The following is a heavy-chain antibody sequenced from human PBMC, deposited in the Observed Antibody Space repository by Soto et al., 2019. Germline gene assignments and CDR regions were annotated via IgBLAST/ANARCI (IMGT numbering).Heavy chain of an antibody. D-gene: IGHD6-19*01. V-gene: IGHV1-69*02. CDR2: IIPILGIA. J-gene: IGHJ4*02. CDR1: GGTFSSYT. Sequence: SVKVSCKASGGTFSSYTISWVRQAPGQGLEWMGRIIPILGIANYAQKFQGRVAITADKSTSTAYMELSSLRSEDTAVYYCASTLPGIAVAGTFRYWGQGTLVTVSS. CDR3: ASTLPGIAVAGTFRY.